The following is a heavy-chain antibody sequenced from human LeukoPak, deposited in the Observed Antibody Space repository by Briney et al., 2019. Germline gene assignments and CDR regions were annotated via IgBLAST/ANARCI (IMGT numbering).Heavy chain of an antibody. CDR2: ISCNSGSI. CDR3: ASIKGYCSSTSCVDY. CDR1: GFTLTSYA. J-gene: IGHJ4*02. V-gene: IGHV3-9*01. Sequence: PGRSLRLSCAASGFTLTSYAMYWVRQAPRKGLAWVSGISCNSGSIGYADSVKGRFTISRDNAKNSLYLQMNSLRAEDTALYYCASIKGYCSSTSCVDYWGQRTLVTVSS. D-gene: IGHD2-2*01.